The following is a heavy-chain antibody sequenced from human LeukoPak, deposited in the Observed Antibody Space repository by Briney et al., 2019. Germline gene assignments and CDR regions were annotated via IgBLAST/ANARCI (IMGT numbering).Heavy chain of an antibody. J-gene: IGHJ3*02. CDR3: ARDESIVGATDAFDI. CDR1: GYTFTSYG. CDR2: ISAYNGNT. D-gene: IGHD1-26*01. Sequence: ASVKVSCKASGYTFTSYGISWVRQAPGQGLEWMGWISAYNGNTNYAQKLRGRVTMTTDTSTSTAYMELRSLRSDDTAVYYCARDESIVGATDAFDIWGQGTMVTVSS. V-gene: IGHV1-18*01.